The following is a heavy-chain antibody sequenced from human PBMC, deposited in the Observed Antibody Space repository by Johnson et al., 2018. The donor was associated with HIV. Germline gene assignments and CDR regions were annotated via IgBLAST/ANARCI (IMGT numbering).Heavy chain of an antibody. Sequence: QVQLVESGGGVVQPGRSLRLSCAASGFTFSNYAMHLVRQAPGKGLEWVAVISYDGTNKYYADSVKGRFTISRDNSKKTLYLQMNSLRAEDTAVYYCAREESIVVAIAIQAFDIWGQGTMVTVSS. CDR1: GFTFSNYA. V-gene: IGHV3-30*04. CDR2: ISYDGTNK. CDR3: AREESIVVAIAIQAFDI. J-gene: IGHJ3*02. D-gene: IGHD2-21*01.